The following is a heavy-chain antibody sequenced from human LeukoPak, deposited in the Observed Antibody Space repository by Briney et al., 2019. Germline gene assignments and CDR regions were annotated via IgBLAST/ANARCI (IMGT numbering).Heavy chain of an antibody. CDR1: ERMVRNSY. J-gene: IGHJ6*03. V-gene: IGHV3-53*01. CDR3: VRDLRDRRGYSNYYMDV. Sequence: GGSLRLSCEGPERMVRNSYMSWVRQSPGRGLEWVSVIYSGGSTDYADSVKGRFTTSRDTSKNTLYLQMNDVRAEDTGIYYCVRDLRDRRGYSNYYMDVWGKGTTDTVSS. D-gene: IGHD3-10*01. CDR2: IYSGGST.